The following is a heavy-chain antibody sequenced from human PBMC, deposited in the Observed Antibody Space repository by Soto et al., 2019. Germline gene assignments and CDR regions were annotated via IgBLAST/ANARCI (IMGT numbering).Heavy chain of an antibody. Sequence: QVQLVESGGGVVQPGRSLRLSCAASGFTFSNYGMHWVRQAPGKGLAWVAVISYDGSNEYYADSVKGRFTISRDNSKNTLYLQMNSLRAEDTAVYYCAKLVEYCSGGSCQDYWGQGTLVTVSS. CDR1: GFTFSNYG. V-gene: IGHV3-30*18. D-gene: IGHD2-15*01. J-gene: IGHJ4*02. CDR3: AKLVEYCSGGSCQDY. CDR2: ISYDGSNE.